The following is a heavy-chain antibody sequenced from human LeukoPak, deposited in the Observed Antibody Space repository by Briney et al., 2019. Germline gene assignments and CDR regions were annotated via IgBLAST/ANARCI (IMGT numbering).Heavy chain of an antibody. D-gene: IGHD4-17*01. V-gene: IGHV3-53*01. CDR3: ARDRGDYVIDY. CDR1: GFTVSSNY. J-gene: IGHJ4*02. Sequence: PGGSLRLSCAASGFTVSSNYMSWVRQAPGKGLEWVSVIYSGGSTYYADSVKGRFTISRDNSKNPLYLQMNSLRAEDTAVYYCARDRGDYVIDYWGQGTLVTVSS. CDR2: IYSGGST.